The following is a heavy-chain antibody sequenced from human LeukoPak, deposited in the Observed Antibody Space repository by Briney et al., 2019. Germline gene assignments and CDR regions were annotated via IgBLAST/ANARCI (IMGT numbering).Heavy chain of an antibody. CDR1: GGSISSGGYY. CDR3: ARVNYYDSSGCVDY. J-gene: IGHJ4*02. Sequence: PSETLSLTCTVSGGSISSGGYYWSWIRQHPGKGLEWIGYIYYSGSTYYNPSLKSRVTISVDTSKNQFSLKLSSVTAADTAVYYCARVNYYDSSGCVDYWGQGTLVTVSS. CDR2: IYYSGST. D-gene: IGHD3-22*01. V-gene: IGHV4-31*03.